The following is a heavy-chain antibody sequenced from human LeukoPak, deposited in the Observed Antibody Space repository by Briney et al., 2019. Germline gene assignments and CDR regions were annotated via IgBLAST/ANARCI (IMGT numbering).Heavy chain of an antibody. CDR2: IKHDGSEK. V-gene: IGHV3-7*01. CDR1: GFTFSSYW. CDR3: ARVLLGYSSLPFEYYYYMDV. D-gene: IGHD6-13*01. J-gene: IGHJ6*03. Sequence: PGGSLRLSCAASGFTFSSYWMSWVRQAPGKGLEWVANIKHDGSEKYYVDSVKGRFTISRDNAKNSLYLQMNSLRAEDTAVYYCARVLLGYSSLPFEYYYYMDVWGKGTTVTVSS.